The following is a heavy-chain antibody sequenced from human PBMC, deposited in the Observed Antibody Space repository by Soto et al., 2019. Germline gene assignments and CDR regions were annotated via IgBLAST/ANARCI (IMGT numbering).Heavy chain of an antibody. J-gene: IGHJ4*02. D-gene: IGHD3-10*01. Sequence: PGWSLRLSCAASGSTFCDYYMSWIRQAPGQGLEGVSGLSGSGGSRSYADSATGRFTISRDNSKNPLYLQMTRLRAENTAVYYCAKDRLFHPYSFDYWGQGTPVTASS. CDR3: AKDRLFHPYSFDY. V-gene: IGHV3-23*01. CDR1: GSTFCDYY. CDR2: LSGSGGSR.